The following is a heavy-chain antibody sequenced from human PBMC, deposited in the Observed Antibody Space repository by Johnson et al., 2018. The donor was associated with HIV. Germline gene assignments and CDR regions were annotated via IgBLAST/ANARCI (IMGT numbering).Heavy chain of an antibody. Sequence: VQLVESGGGLVQPGGSLRLSCAASGFTFSSYWMHWVRQAPGKGLVWVSRINSDGSSTSYADSVKGRFTISRDNAKNTLYLQMNSLRAEDTAVYSFARDRGGYYYDAFDIWGQGTMVTVSS. D-gene: IGHD3-10*01. CDR2: INSDGSST. CDR3: ARDRGGYYYDAFDI. J-gene: IGHJ3*02. CDR1: GFTFSSYW. V-gene: IGHV3-74*01.